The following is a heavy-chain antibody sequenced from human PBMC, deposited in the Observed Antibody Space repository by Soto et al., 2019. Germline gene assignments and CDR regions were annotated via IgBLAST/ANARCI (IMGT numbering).Heavy chain of an antibody. CDR2: IYYSGRT. Sequence: KPSETLSLTCTVSGGSVSSGSYYWSWIRQPPGKGLEWIAYIYYSGRTNYNPSLKSRVTISIDTSKNQFSLKLRSVTAADTAVYYCARYAGSSWFDFWGQGTLVTVSS. J-gene: IGHJ4*02. CDR3: ARYAGSSWFDF. CDR1: GGSVSSGSYY. V-gene: IGHV4-61*01. D-gene: IGHD6-13*01.